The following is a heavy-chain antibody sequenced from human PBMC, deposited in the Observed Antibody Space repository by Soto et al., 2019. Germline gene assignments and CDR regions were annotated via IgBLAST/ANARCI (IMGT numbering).Heavy chain of an antibody. CDR2: INPSGGST. CDR3: ARYPRGYSFCLDPHYYYGMDV. J-gene: IGHJ6*02. V-gene: IGHV1-46*01. Sequence: ASVKVSCKASGYTFTSYYMHWVRQAPGQGLEWMGIINPSGGSTSYAQKFQGRVTMTRDTSTSTVYMELSSLRSEDTAVYYCARYPRGYSFCLDPHYYYGMDVWGQWTTVTFSS. CDR1: GYTFTSYY. D-gene: IGHD5-18*01.